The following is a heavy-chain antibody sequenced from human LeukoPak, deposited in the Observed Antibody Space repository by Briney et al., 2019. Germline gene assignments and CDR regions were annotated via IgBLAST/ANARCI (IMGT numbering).Heavy chain of an antibody. CDR3: ARDNSVGDIAWWFDP. D-gene: IGHD3-16*02. J-gene: IGHJ5*02. CDR2: INPSGSST. Sequence: ASVKVSCKVSGYTLTKLSMHWVRQAPGQGLEWMGLINPSGSSTLYAQKFQGRVTMTRDMSTTTDYMELSSLRSEDTAVYYCARDNSVGDIAWWFDPWGQGTLVTVSS. V-gene: IGHV1-46*01. CDR1: GYTLTKLS.